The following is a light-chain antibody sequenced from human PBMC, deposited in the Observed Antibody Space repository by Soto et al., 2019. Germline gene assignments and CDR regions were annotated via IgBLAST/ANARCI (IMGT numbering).Light chain of an antibody. V-gene: IGKV1-27*01. CDR1: QGIRNY. CDR2: DTS. J-gene: IGKJ2*01. Sequence: DIQMTQSPSSLSASVGDRVTITCRASQGIRNYLAWYQQKPGKVPKLLIYDTSTLQSGVPSRFSGTGSGTDFSLTISSVQPEDVATYYCQQRSNWYTFGQGTKLEIK. CDR3: QQRSNWYT.